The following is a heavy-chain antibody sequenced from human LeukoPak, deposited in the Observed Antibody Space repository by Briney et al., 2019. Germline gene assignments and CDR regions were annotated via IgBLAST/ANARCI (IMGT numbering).Heavy chain of an antibody. CDR2: IVPMYDTT. Sequence: SVKVSCKASGGTFRSYGISWVRQAPGQGLEWMGGIVPMYDTTKYAQKFKGRVSITADESTSVAYLELTSLRSDDTAVYFCARNPGVREAPYGLDIWGQGTTVTVSS. CDR1: GGTFRSYG. CDR3: ARNPGVREAPYGLDI. J-gene: IGHJ6*02. V-gene: IGHV1-69*13. D-gene: IGHD3-10*01.